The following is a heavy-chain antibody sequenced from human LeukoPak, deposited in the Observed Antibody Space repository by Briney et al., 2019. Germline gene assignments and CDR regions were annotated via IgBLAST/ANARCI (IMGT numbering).Heavy chain of an antibody. V-gene: IGHV4-39*01. Sequence: SETLSLTCTVSGGSVSSGSYYWGWIRQPPGKGLEWIASMYYSGTTFYSPSLKSRVTISVDTSKNQLSLKLGSVTTADTAVYYCARHPPRDGSAFDYWGQGTLVTVSS. CDR1: GGSVSSGSYY. CDR3: ARHPPRDGSAFDY. J-gene: IGHJ4*02. CDR2: MYYSGTT.